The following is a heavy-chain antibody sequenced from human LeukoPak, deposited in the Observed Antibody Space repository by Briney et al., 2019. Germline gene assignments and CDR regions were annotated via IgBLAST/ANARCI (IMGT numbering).Heavy chain of an antibody. V-gene: IGHV4-39*01. CDR3: ARSHIVAVTGFAFDI. J-gene: IGHJ3*02. D-gene: IGHD2-21*02. CDR1: GGSISSSSYY. CDR2: IYYSGST. Sequence: SETPSLTCTVSGGSISSSSYYWGWIRQPPGKGLEWIGSIYYSGSTYYNPSLKSRVTITVDTSKNQFSLKLSSVTAADTTVYYCARSHIVAVTGFAFDIWGQRTLVTVSS.